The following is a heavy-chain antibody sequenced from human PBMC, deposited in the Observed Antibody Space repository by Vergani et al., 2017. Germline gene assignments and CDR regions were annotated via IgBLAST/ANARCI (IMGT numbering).Heavy chain of an antibody. Sequence: EVQLVESGGGLVQPGGSLRLSCEASGFNFQIYWMGWVRQTAEKGLEWAANIKQDGSEDYYVDSVKGRFTITRDNAKKFIYLQMNSLRADDTAVYYCVXGGLATIYNWFDPWGQGTRVTVSS. CDR1: GFNFQIYW. CDR2: IKQDGSED. V-gene: IGHV3-7*01. CDR3: VXGGLATIYNWFDP. J-gene: IGHJ5*01. D-gene: IGHD5-24*01.